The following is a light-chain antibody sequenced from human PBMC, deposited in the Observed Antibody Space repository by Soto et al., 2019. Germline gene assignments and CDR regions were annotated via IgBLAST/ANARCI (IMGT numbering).Light chain of an antibody. V-gene: IGLV1-40*01. CDR2: GNS. CDR3: QSYDSSLSSVV. J-gene: IGLJ2*01. Sequence: QAVVTQPPSVSGAPGQRVTISCTGSSSNIGANYNVHWYQQFPGTAPKLLIHGNSNRPSGVPDRFSGSKSGTSASLAITGLQAEDEADYYCQSYDSSLSSVVFGGGTKLTVL. CDR1: SSNIGANYN.